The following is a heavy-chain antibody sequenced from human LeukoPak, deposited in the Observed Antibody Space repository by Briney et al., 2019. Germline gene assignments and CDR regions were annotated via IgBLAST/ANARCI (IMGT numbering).Heavy chain of an antibody. CDR3: AKDPHYDFWSGYYTGPYFDY. D-gene: IGHD3-3*01. CDR1: GFTFSSYA. Sequence: GGSLRLSCAASGFTFSSYAMSWVRQAPGKGLEWVSAISGSGGSTYYADSVKGRFTISRDNSKNTLYLQMNSLRAEDTAVYYCAKDPHYDFWSGYYTGPYFDYWGQGTLVTVSS. J-gene: IGHJ4*02. CDR2: ISGSGGST. V-gene: IGHV3-23*01.